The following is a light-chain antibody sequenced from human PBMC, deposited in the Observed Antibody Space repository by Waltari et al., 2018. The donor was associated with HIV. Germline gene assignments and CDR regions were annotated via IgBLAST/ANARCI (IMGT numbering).Light chain of an antibody. CDR1: SGSIGFNF. CDR2: EDD. CDR3: QSYDSNYVV. J-gene: IGLJ2*01. Sequence: FMLTQPHSVSESPGETVTIPCTRSSGSIGFNFVQWYQQRPGSAPTTVIYEDDRSPSGVPDRFSGSIDRSSNSASLTISGLEPEDEADYYCQSYDSNYVVFGGGTKLTVL. V-gene: IGLV6-57*04.